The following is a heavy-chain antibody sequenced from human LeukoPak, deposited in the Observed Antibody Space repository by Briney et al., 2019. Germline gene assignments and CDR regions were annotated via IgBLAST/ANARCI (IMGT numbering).Heavy chain of an antibody. CDR3: ARHRRIVVVPAAGGLWFDP. V-gene: IGHV4-38-2*01. D-gene: IGHD2-2*01. CDR1: GYSISSGYY. J-gene: IGHJ5*02. Sequence: PSETLSLTCAVSGYSISSGYYWAWIRPPPGKGLEWIGSIYHSGSTYYNPSLKSRVTISVDTSKNQFSLKLSSVTAADTAVYYCARHRRIVVVPAAGGLWFDPWGQGTLVTVSS. CDR2: IYHSGST.